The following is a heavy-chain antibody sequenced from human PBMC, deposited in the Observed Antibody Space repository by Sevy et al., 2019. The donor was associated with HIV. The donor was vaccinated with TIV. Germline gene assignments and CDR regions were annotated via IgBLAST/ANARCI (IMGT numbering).Heavy chain of an antibody. J-gene: IGHJ1*01. CDR3: AVERLSSNLAEYFQI. Sequence: GGSLRLSCAASGFTFSTYWMSWVRQAPVKGLEWVANINPDGIEEYYVDSVRCRFIVSRDNAENSLYLQMNSLRAEDTAVYCCAVERLSSNLAEYFQIWGQGTLVTVSS. CDR1: GFTFSTYW. CDR2: INPDGIEE. D-gene: IGHD1-1*01. V-gene: IGHV3-7*02.